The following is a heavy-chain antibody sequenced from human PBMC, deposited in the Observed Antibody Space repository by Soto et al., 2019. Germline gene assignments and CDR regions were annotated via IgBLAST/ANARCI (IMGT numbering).Heavy chain of an antibody. J-gene: IGHJ5*02. CDR3: ARSDCYTRNWFAP. CDR1: GYTFTSYD. CDR2: MNPNSANT. D-gene: IGHD2-21*01. V-gene: IGHV1-8*01. Sequence: QVQLVQSGAEVKKPGASVKVSCKASGYTFTSYDINWVRQATGQGLEWMGWMNPNSANTGYAQKSQGRITMTRNTSISTAFMGLSSLRSEDTAVYCCARSDCYTRNWFAPWGPGTLVTVSS.